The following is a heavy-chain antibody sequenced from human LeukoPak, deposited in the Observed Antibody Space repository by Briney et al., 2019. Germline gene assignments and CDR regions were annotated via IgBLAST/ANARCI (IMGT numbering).Heavy chain of an antibody. J-gene: IGHJ4*02. D-gene: IGHD6-19*01. CDR2: IFSSGKT. CDR1: GDSMRGYY. V-gene: IGHV4-4*07. Sequence: SETLSLTCTVPGDSMRGYYWNWIRQPAGKGLEWIGRIFSSGKTSYNPSLKSRVTMSVDTSKSQFSLSLSSVTAADTAVYYCARDGTVAGFRYYFDYWGQGTLVTVSS. CDR3: ARDGTVAGFRYYFDY.